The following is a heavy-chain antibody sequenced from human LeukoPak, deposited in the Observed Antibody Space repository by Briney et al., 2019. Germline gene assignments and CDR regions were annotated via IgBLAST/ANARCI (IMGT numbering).Heavy chain of an antibody. D-gene: IGHD3-16*02. CDR2: INAGNGNT. CDR1: GYPFTSYA. J-gene: IGHJ4*02. Sequence: ASVKVSCKASGYPFTSYAMHWVRQAPGQRLEWMGWINAGNGNTKYSQKFQGRVTITRDTSASTAYMELSSLRSEDTAVYYCARGDYVWGSYRTGIDYWGQGTLVTVSS. V-gene: IGHV1-3*01. CDR3: ARGDYVWGSYRTGIDY.